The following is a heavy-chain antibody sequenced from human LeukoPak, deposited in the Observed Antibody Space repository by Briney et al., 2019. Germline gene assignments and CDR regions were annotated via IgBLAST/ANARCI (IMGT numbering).Heavy chain of an antibody. CDR1: GYTFSSYD. J-gene: IGHJ5*02. CDR3: ARNGLSYYGSGSYYDANWFDP. Sequence: TSVKVSCKASGYTFSSYDINWVRQATGQGLEWMGWMNPNSGNTGYAQKFQGRVTITRNTSISTAYMELSSLRPEDTAVYYCARNGLSYYGSGSYYDANWFDPWGQGTLVTVSS. CDR2: MNPNSGNT. D-gene: IGHD3-10*01. V-gene: IGHV1-8*03.